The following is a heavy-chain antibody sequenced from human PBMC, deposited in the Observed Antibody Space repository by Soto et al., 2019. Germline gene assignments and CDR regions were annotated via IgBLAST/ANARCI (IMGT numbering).Heavy chain of an antibody. CDR2: ITPFNGNT. Sequence: SVKVSCKASGYTFTYRYLHWVRQAPGQALEWMGWITPFNGNTNYAQKFQDRVTITRDRSMSTAYMELSSLRSEDTAMYYCSITLVGAPGDYYYYGMHAWGQGTTVTVS. D-gene: IGHD1-26*01. CDR1: GYTFTYRY. CDR3: SITLVGAPGDYYYYGMHA. V-gene: IGHV1-45*02. J-gene: IGHJ6*02.